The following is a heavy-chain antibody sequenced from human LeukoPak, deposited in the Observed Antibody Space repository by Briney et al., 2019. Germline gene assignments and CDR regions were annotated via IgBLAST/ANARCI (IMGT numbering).Heavy chain of an antibody. Sequence: GGSLRLSCAASGFTFSSYAMSWVRQAPGKGLEWVSAISGSGGSTYYADSVKGRFTVSRDGSKNTLYLQMNSLRPEDTAVYYCAKRGGTFIGYFDYWGQGTLVTVSS. CDR2: ISGSGGST. J-gene: IGHJ4*02. CDR1: GFTFSSYA. CDR3: AKRGGTFIGYFDY. D-gene: IGHD3-10*01. V-gene: IGHV3-23*01.